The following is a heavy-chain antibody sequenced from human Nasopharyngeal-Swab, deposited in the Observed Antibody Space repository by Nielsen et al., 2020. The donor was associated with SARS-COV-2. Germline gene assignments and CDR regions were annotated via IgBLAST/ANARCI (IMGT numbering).Heavy chain of an antibody. Sequence: GESLKISCAASGFTFSSYWMSWVRQAPGKGLEWVANIKQDGSEKYYVDSVKGRFTISRDNAKNSLYLQMNSLRAEGTAVYYCARDSFSRVGAAGSSHYYYYGMDVWGQGTTVTVSS. V-gene: IGHV3-7*01. CDR1: GFTFSSYW. CDR3: ARDSFSRVGAAGSSHYYYYGMDV. J-gene: IGHJ6*02. D-gene: IGHD6-13*01. CDR2: IKQDGSEK.